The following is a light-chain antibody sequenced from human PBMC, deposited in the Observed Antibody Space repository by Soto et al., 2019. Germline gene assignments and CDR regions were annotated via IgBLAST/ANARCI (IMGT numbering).Light chain of an antibody. CDR3: QQYHNWPPQYT. V-gene: IGKV3-15*01. Sequence: EIVMTQSPASLSVSPGDGASLSCWASQSVASNVAWYQQKPGQGPRLLIHGASTRAAGVPARFSGSASGTDFTLTISSLQSEDFAVYFCQQYHNWPPQYTFGQGTELQIK. CDR2: GAS. J-gene: IGKJ2*01. CDR1: QSVASN.